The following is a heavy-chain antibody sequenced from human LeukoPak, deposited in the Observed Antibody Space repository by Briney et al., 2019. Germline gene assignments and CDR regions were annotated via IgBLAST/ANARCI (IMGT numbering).Heavy chain of an antibody. Sequence: PSETLSLTCTVSGGSISSYYWSWIRQPPGKGLEWIGYIYYSGSTNYNPSLKSRATISVDTSKYQFSLKLSSVTAADQAVYYCARANYGYSGFGDAFDIWGQGTMVTVSS. J-gene: IGHJ3*02. V-gene: IGHV4-59*01. CDR1: GGSISSYY. CDR2: IYYSGST. CDR3: ARANYGYSGFGDAFDI. D-gene: IGHD5-12*01.